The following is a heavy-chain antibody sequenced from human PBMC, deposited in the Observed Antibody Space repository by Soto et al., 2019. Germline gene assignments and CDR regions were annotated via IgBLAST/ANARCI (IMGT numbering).Heavy chain of an antibody. V-gene: IGHV4-61*01. CDR1: GGSVSSGSYY. CDR2: IYYSGST. CDR3: ARDMVRGVHYSYGMDV. D-gene: IGHD3-10*01. Sequence: QVQLQESGPGLVKPSETLSLTCTVSGGSVSSGSYYWSWIRQPPGKGLEWIGYIYYSGSTNYNPSLRRRVTIAVDTSKAQFALTLSSVTAADTAVYYCARDMVRGVHYSYGMDVWGQGTTVTVSS. J-gene: IGHJ6*02.